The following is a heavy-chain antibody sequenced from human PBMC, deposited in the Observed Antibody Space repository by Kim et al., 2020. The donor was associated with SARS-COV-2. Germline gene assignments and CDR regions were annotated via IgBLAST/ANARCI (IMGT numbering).Heavy chain of an antibody. D-gene: IGHD1-26*01. J-gene: IGHJ4*02. V-gene: IGHV1-69*13. CDR2: IIPIFGTA. CDR1: GGTFSSYA. Sequence: SVKVSCKASGGTFSSYAISWVRQAPGQGLEWMGGIIPIFGTANYAQKFQGRVTITADESTSTAYMELSSLRSEDTAVYYCARMGGGGSYYFDYWGQGTLVTVSS. CDR3: ARMGGGGSYYFDY.